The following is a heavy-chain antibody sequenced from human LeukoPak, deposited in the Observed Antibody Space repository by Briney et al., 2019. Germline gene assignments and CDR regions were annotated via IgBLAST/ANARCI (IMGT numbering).Heavy chain of an antibody. V-gene: IGHV3-21*01. Sequence: GVSLRLSCAASGFTFSSYSMKGVRQAPGKGLEWVSSISSSSSYIYYADSVEGRFTISRDNAKNSLYLQMHSLRAEDTAVYYCASGYDARWGDYWGQGTLVTVSS. D-gene: IGHD5-12*01. CDR3: ASGYDARWGDY. CDR1: GFTFSSYS. J-gene: IGHJ4*02. CDR2: ISSSSSYI.